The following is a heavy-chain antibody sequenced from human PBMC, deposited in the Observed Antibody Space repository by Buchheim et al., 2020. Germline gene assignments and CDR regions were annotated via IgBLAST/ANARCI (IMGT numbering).Heavy chain of an antibody. CDR1: GDSFTTYS. V-gene: IGHV1-69*04. CDR2: IIPVLNMA. D-gene: IGHD2-2*01. Sequence: QVQLIQSGAEVKKPGSSVKVSCKASGDSFTTYSISWVRQAPGQGLEWVGRIIPVLNMANYAQRFQGRVTITADKSTNTAYMELNSLTSEDTAIYYCARGGPSCSSVSCYLLNWFDPWGQGTL. J-gene: IGHJ5*02. CDR3: ARGGPSCSSVSCYLLNWFDP.